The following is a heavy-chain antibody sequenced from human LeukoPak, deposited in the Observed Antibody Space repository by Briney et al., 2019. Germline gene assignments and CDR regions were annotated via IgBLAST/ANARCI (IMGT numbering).Heavy chain of an antibody. CDR1: GFTFSSYA. V-gene: IGHV3-30*04. J-gene: IGHJ4*02. Sequence: GSLRLSCAASGFTFSSYAMHWVRQAPGKGLEWVAVISYDGSNKYYADSVKGRFTISRDNSKNTLYLQMNSLRAEDTAVYYCARVDHYSSSWTFDYWGQGTLVTVSS. CDR3: ARVDHYSSSWTFDY. D-gene: IGHD6-13*01. CDR2: ISYDGSNK.